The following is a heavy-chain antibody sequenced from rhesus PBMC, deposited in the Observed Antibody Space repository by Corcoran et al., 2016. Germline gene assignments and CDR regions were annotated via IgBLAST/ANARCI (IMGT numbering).Heavy chain of an antibody. V-gene: IGHV4-143*01. CDR3: ARRTRYNWNDGDY. D-gene: IGHD1-7*02. J-gene: IGHJ4*01. CDR2: IYGGSGST. Sequence: QVQLQESGPGVVKPSETLSLTCAVSGGSISGYYLWSWLRKPPGKGLEWIGYIYGGSGSTSYNPSRKRRVIISIDTSKNQFSLKLSSVTAADTAVYYCARRTRYNWNDGDYWGQGVLVTVSS. CDR1: GGSISGYYL.